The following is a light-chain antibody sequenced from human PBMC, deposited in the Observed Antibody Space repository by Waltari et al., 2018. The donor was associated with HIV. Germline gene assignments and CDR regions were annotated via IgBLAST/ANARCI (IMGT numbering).Light chain of an antibody. CDR2: DVP. CDR1: SSDVGAYDF. V-gene: IGLV2-11*01. CDR3: SSYAGTYTLK. Sequence: QSALTQPRSVSASPGQSVTISCTVTSSDVGAYDFVSWYQLLPGEAPKWVIYDVPKRPSGVPDRFSGSKSANTAALTISGLQAEDEAEYYCSSYAGTYTLKFGGGTKLTV. J-gene: IGLJ2*01.